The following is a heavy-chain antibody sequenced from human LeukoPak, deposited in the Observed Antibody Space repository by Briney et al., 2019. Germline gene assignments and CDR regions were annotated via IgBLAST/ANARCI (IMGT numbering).Heavy chain of an antibody. Sequence: PSETLSLTCTVSGGSISSSSYCWGWIRQPPGNGLEWIGSIYYSGSTYYNPSLKSRVTISVDTSKNQFSLKVSSVTAADTAVYYCVRGDPDKGYSTNWGQGPLVTVSS. J-gene: IGHJ4*02. CDR1: GGSISSSSYC. D-gene: IGHD6-13*01. V-gene: IGHV4-39*07. CDR2: IYYSGST. CDR3: VRGDPDKGYSTN.